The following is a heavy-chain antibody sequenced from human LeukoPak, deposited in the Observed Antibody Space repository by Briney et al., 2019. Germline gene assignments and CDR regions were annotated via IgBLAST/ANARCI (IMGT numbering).Heavy chain of an antibody. CDR1: GFTFSSYA. CDR3: ASGEAYYDFWSGYSENY. J-gene: IGHJ4*02. Sequence: PGGSLRLSCAASGFTFSSYAMHWARQAPGKGLEWVAVISYDGSNKYYADSVKGRFTISRDNSKNTLYLQMNSLRAEDTAVYYCASGEAYYDFWSGYSENYWGQGTLVTVSS. CDR2: ISYDGSNK. V-gene: IGHV3-30-3*01. D-gene: IGHD3-3*01.